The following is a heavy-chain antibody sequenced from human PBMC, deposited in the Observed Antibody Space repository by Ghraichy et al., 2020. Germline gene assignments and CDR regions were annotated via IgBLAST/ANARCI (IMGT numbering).Heavy chain of an antibody. J-gene: IGHJ4*02. CDR3: ARSTHSSADY. D-gene: IGHD3-22*01. CDR2: INQDGSDK. V-gene: IGHV3-7*04. Sequence: GGSLRLSCVASGFTVRDHWMSWVRQAPGKGLEWVAHINQDGSDKLYVDSVKGRFTISKDSAENSLSLQMDSLRAEDTAVYYCARSTHSSADYWGQGSLVTVSS. CDR1: GFTVRDHW.